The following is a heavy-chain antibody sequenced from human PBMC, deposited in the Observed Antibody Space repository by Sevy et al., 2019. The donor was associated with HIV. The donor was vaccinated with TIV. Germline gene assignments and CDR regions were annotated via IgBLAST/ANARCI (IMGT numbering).Heavy chain of an antibody. CDR3: ARVQGVYSGSYRTLPPGY. CDR1: GFTFSSYS. J-gene: IGHJ4*02. Sequence: GGSLRLSCAASGFTFSSYSMNWVRQAPGKGLEWVSSISSSSSYIYYADSVKGRFTISRDNAKNSLYLQMNSLRAEDTAVYYCARVQGVYSGSYRTLPPGYWGQGTLVTVSS. CDR2: ISSSSSYI. D-gene: IGHD1-26*01. V-gene: IGHV3-21*01.